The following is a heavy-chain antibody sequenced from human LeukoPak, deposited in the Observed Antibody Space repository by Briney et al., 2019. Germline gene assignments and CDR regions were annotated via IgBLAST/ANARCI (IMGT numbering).Heavy chain of an antibody. CDR2: IYYSGST. D-gene: IGHD3-10*01. Sequence: SETLSLTCTVSGGSISSSSYYWGWIRQPPGKGLEWIGSIYYSGSTYYNPSLKSRVTISVDTSKNQFSLKLSSVTAADTAVCYCARPNPARGYYYYYYMDVWGKGTTVTVSS. V-gene: IGHV4-39*01. CDR1: GGSISSSSYY. CDR3: ARPNPARGYYYYYYMDV. J-gene: IGHJ6*03.